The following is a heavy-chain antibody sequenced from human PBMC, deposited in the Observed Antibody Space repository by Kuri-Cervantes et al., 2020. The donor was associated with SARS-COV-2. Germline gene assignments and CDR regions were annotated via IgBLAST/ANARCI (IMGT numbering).Heavy chain of an antibody. V-gene: IGHV3-21*01. D-gene: IGHD3-3*01. CDR1: GFTFTTYS. CDR3: ARGRYDFWSGFFPPTL. Sequence: GGSLRLSCAASGFTFTTYSMTWVRQTPGKGLEWVSSISSSSSQRYYVDSVKGRFTISRDNAKNSLYLQMNSLRAEDTAVYYCARGRYDFWSGFFPPTLWGQGTLVTVSS. CDR2: ISSSSSQR. J-gene: IGHJ4*02.